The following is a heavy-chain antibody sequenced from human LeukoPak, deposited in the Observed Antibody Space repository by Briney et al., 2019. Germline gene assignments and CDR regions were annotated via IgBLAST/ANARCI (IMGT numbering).Heavy chain of an antibody. J-gene: IGHJ6*03. CDR2: IYYSGTT. D-gene: IGHD1-7*01. V-gene: IGHV4-59*12. CDR3: ARDAGTGTTGNYYYYMDV. Sequence: SETLSLTCTVSGGSISSYYWSWIRQPPEKGLEWIGYIYYSGTTNYNPSVKSRVTISVDTSKNQFSLKLSSVTAADTAVYYCARDAGTGTTGNYYYYMDVWGKGTTVTVSS. CDR1: GGSISSYY.